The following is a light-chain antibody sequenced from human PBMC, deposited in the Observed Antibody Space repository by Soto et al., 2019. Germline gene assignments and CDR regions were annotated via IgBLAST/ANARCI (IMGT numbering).Light chain of an antibody. Sequence: DIQVTQSPPTLSASVGDRVTITCRASQTISTWMAWYQQKPGKAPKLLVYDASTLQSGVASRFSGSGSGTQFTLTISSLQSEDSALYYCQHYNNWPWTFGQGTKVDI. J-gene: IGKJ1*01. V-gene: IGKV1-5*01. CDR1: QTISTW. CDR3: QHYNNWPWT. CDR2: DAS.